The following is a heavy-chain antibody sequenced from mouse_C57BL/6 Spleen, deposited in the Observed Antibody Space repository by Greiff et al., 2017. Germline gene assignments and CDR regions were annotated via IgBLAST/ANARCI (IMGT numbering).Heavy chain of an antibody. V-gene: IGHV5-17*01. CDR3: ARSDY. Sequence: EVMLVQSGGGLVKPGGSLKLSCAASRFTFSDYGMHWVLQAPAHGLEWVGYISTGSSTIYYADTVKGRFTFSTDNAKNTLFLQMTSLRSEDTAIYYCARSDYGGQGTTLTGSS. CDR1: RFTFSDYG. J-gene: IGHJ2*01. CDR2: ISTGSSTI.